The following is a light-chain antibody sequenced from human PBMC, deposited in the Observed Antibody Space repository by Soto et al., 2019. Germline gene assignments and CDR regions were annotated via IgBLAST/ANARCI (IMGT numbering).Light chain of an antibody. CDR1: RNVGNS. Sequence: IGGQQSRVTLPLSAGEGASVSLRGRRNVGNSLAWYQQKPGQAPRLLIRDASDRASDIAARFSGSGSGTDFTLNISSLEPEDFAVYSCQQYGSSPPRTFGQGTQVDIK. CDR2: DAS. CDR3: QQYGSSPPRT. J-gene: IGKJ1*01. V-gene: IGKV3-11*01.